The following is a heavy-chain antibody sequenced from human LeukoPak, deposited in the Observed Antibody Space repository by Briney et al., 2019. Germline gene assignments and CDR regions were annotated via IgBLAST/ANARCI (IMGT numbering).Heavy chain of an antibody. CDR1: GFSFRNYA. Sequence: GGSLRLSCAASGFSFRNYAMSWVRQAPGKGLEWVSTLSGNNGDTYNADSVKGRFTISRDNSKDTLYLQLNSLRAEDTAVYYCAKAPQASFDYWGQGTLVTVSS. J-gene: IGHJ4*02. CDR3: AKAPQASFDY. CDR2: LSGNNGDT. V-gene: IGHV3-23*01.